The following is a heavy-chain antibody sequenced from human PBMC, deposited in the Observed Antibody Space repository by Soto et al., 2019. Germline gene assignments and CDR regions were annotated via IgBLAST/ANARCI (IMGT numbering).Heavy chain of an antibody. CDR3: ARDGDPAMTVSDAFDI. V-gene: IGHV1-69*13. Sequence: AVKVSFKASVCTFSSYAISWVRQAPLQGLEWMGGIIPIFGTANYAQNFQGRVTITADESTSTAYMELSSLRSEDTAVYYCARDGDPAMTVSDAFDIWGQGTMVTVSS. CDR1: VCTFSSYA. D-gene: IGHD5-18*01. J-gene: IGHJ3*02. CDR2: IIPIFGTA.